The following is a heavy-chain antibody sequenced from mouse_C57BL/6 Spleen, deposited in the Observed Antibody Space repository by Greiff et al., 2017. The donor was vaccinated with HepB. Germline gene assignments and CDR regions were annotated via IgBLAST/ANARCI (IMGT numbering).Heavy chain of an antibody. Sequence: VQLQQSGPELVKPGALVKISCKASGYSFTDYNMNWVKQSNGKSLEWIGVINPNYGTTSYNQKFKGKATLTVDQSSSTAYMQLNSLTSEDSAVYYCARMDYYGTPYAMDYWGQGTSVTVSS. CDR3: ARMDYYGTPYAMDY. D-gene: IGHD1-1*01. CDR1: GYSFTDYN. CDR2: INPNYGTT. J-gene: IGHJ4*01. V-gene: IGHV1-39*01.